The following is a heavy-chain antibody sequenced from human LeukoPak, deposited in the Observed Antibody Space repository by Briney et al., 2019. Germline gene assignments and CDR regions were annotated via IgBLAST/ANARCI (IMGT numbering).Heavy chain of an antibody. D-gene: IGHD3-10*01. J-gene: IGHJ6*03. V-gene: IGHV3-23*01. CDR1: GFTFSSYG. CDR2: ISGSGIST. CDR3: ARSGIKMVRGVIIKSPYHMDV. Sequence: AGGSLRLSCAASGFTFSSYGMQWVRQAPGKGLEWVSDISGSGISTYYADSVKGRFTISRDNSKNTLYLQMNSLRAEDTAVYYCARSGIKMVRGVIIKSPYHMDVWGKGTTVTVSS.